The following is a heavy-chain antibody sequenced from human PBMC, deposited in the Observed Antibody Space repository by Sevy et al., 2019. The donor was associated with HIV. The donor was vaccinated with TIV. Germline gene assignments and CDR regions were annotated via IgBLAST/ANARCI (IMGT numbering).Heavy chain of an antibody. CDR2: IGGSGGST. V-gene: IGHV3-23*01. Sequence: GGSLRLSCAASGFTFSSYAMSWVRQAPGKGLEWVSAIGGSGGSTYYADSVKGRFTISRDNSKNTLYLQMNSLRAEDTAVYCCAKRVGLEDAFDIWGQGTMVTVSS. J-gene: IGHJ3*02. CDR3: AKRVGLEDAFDI. D-gene: IGHD3-16*01. CDR1: GFTFSSYA.